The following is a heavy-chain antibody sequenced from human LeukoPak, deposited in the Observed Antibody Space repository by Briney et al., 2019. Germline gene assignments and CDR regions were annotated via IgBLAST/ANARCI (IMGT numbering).Heavy chain of an antibody. D-gene: IGHD2-21*01. V-gene: IGHV1-69*05. CDR3: ARDERFDCGGDCPFDY. CDR2: IIPIFGTA. J-gene: IGHJ4*02. CDR1: GGTFSSYA. Sequence: GASVKVSCKASGGTFSSYAISWVRQAPGQGLEWMGGIIPIFGTANYAQKFQGRVTITTDESTSTAYMELSSLRPEDTAVYYCARDERFDCGGDCPFDYWGQGTLVTVSS.